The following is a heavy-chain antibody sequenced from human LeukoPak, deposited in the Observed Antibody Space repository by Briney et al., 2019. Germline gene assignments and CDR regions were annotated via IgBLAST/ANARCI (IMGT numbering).Heavy chain of an antibody. J-gene: IGHJ5*02. CDR1: GFIFNNYG. V-gene: IGHV3-23*01. CDR3: AKGSSGYFADL. D-gene: IGHD3-22*01. CDR2: ISNDGGGT. Sequence: GGSLRLSCAASGFIFNNYGLIWVRQAPGKGLEWVSAISNDGGGTQYADFVEGRFTISRDNSKNTLFLQMSSLRAEDTALYYCAKGSSGYFADLWGQGTLVTVSS.